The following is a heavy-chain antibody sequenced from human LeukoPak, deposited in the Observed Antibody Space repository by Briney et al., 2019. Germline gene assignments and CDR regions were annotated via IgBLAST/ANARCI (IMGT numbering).Heavy chain of an antibody. CDR1: GASISSGY. Sequence: SETLSLTCTVSGASISSGYWSWIRQPPGKGLEWVGYIYYSGSTNYNPSLKSRVTISVDTSKNQFSLKLSSVTAADTAVYYCARDPLVGYCSGGSCSDAFDIWGQGTMVTVSS. V-gene: IGHV4-59*01. D-gene: IGHD2-15*01. J-gene: IGHJ3*02. CDR2: IYYSGST. CDR3: ARDPLVGYCSGGSCSDAFDI.